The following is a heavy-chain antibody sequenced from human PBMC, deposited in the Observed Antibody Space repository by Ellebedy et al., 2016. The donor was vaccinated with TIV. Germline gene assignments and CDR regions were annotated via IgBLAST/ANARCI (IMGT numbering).Heavy chain of an antibody. V-gene: IGHV3-11*01. CDR2: ISSNGYTI. D-gene: IGHD4-23*01. CDR1: GFTFSNYY. Sequence: GGSLRLSCAASGFTFSNYYMSWIRQAPGKGLEWVSYISSNGYTIYYADSVKGRFTISRDNPKNSLYLQMNSLRAEDTAVYYCARDGGGTSLSWFDPWGQGTLVTVSS. CDR3: ARDGGGTSLSWFDP. J-gene: IGHJ5*02.